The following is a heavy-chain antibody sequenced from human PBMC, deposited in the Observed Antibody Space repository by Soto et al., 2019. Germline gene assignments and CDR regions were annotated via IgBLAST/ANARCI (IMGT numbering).Heavy chain of an antibody. D-gene: IGHD2-15*01. CDR1: GGTLSSYT. CDR2: IIPILGIA. Sequence: SVKVSCKASGGTLSSYTISWGRQSSARRHEWLGRIIPILGIANYAQKFQGRVTITADKSTSTAYMELSSLRSEDTAVYYCARKCCSGGSCYYVYYWGQRTPVPVSS. J-gene: IGHJ4*02. V-gene: IGHV1-69*02. CDR3: ARKCCSGGSCYYVYY.